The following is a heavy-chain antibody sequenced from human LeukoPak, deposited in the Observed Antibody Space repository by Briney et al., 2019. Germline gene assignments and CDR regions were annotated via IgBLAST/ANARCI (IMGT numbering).Heavy chain of an antibody. V-gene: IGHV1-2*02. CDR2: INPNSGGT. Sequence: ASVKVSCKASGYTFTDYYIHWVRQAPGQGLEWMGWINPNSGGTNYAQKFQDRVTMTRDTSISTAYMELSRLRSDDTAVYYCARETVVVVPATSDGKNWFFDLWGRGTLVTVSS. CDR1: GYTFTDYY. J-gene: IGHJ2*01. CDR3: ARETVVVVPATSDGKNWFFDL. D-gene: IGHD2-15*01.